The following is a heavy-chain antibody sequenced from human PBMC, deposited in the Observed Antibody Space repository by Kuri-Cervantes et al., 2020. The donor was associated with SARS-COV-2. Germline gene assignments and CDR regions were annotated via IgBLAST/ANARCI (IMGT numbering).Heavy chain of an antibody. Sequence: SCTVSGGSISDHYWSWIRQSPGKGLEWIGYIYDSGTTNYNPSLKSRVTVSVDKSKNHFSLRLSSVTAADTAVYYCARDLNGQLCSTGLAYWGQGTLVTVSS. J-gene: IGHJ4*02. D-gene: IGHD5-18*01. CDR1: GGSISDHY. CDR2: IYDSGTT. V-gene: IGHV4-59*11. CDR3: ARDLNGQLCSTGLAY.